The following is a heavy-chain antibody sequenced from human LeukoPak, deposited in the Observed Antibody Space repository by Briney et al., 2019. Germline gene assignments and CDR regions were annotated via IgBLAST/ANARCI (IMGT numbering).Heavy chain of an antibody. J-gene: IGHJ4*02. CDR2: IQYDGRNK. V-gene: IGHV3-30*02. CDR1: GFTFSSYA. Sequence: HPGGSLRLSCAASGFTFSSYAMHWVRQAPGKGLEWVAFIQYDGRNKYYVDSVKGRFTISRDNSKNTLYLQMNSLRAEDTAVYYCAKDQGGRDGYNNYFDYWGQGTLVTVSS. CDR3: AKDQGGRDGYNNYFDY. D-gene: IGHD5-24*01.